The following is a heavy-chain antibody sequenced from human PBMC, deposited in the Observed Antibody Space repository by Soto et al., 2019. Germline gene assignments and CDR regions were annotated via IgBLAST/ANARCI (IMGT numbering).Heavy chain of an antibody. CDR3: ARGGRIVDTGIGYYYYHAMDV. J-gene: IGHJ6*02. Sequence: QVQLVQSGAEVKKPGASVKASCKASGYTFTSYYIHWVRQAPGQGLEWMGIFNPTGDTASYAQKLQGRVTMTRDTSTGTAYMELGSLRPEDTAVYYCARGGRIVDTGIGYYYYHAMDVWGQGTTVTVS. CDR2: FNPTGDTA. CDR1: GYTFTSYY. D-gene: IGHD5-18*01. V-gene: IGHV1-46*01.